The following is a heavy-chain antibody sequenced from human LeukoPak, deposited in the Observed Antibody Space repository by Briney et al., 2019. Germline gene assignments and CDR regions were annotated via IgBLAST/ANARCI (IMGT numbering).Heavy chain of an antibody. V-gene: IGHV3-53*01. Sequence: GGSLRLSCTVSGFTVSSNSMSWVRQAPGKGLEWVSFIYSDNTHYSDSVKGRFTISRDNSKNTLYLQMNSLRAEDTAVYYCANSVVVPAAKHWGQGTLVTVSS. CDR2: IYSDNT. J-gene: IGHJ4*02. CDR3: ANSVVVPAAKH. CDR1: GFTVSSNS. D-gene: IGHD2-2*01.